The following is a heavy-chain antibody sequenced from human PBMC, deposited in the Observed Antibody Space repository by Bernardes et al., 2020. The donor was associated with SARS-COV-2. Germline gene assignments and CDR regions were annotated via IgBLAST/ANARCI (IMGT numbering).Heavy chain of an antibody. Sequence: GGSLRLSCAASGFTFSSYAMSWVRQAPGKGLEWVSAISGSGGSTYYADSVKGRFTISRDNSKNTLYLQMNSLRAEDTAVYYCAKVWGSDYYGSGSHFDYWGQGTLVIVSS. J-gene: IGHJ4*02. V-gene: IGHV3-23*01. CDR1: GFTFSSYA. CDR2: ISGSGGST. CDR3: AKVWGSDYYGSGSHFDY. D-gene: IGHD3-10*01.